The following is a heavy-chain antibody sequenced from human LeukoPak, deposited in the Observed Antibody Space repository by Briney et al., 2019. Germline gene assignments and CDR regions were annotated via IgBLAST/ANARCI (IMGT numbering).Heavy chain of an antibody. Sequence: PGGSLRLSCAASGFAFSSYGTHWVRQAPGKGLEWVAFIRYDGSNKYYADSVKGRFTISRDNSKNTLYLQMNSLRAEDTAVYYCAKDRVTVVRGVIITFDYWGQGTLVTVSS. D-gene: IGHD3-10*01. CDR1: GFAFSSYG. CDR2: IRYDGSNK. CDR3: AKDRVTVVRGVIITFDY. V-gene: IGHV3-30*02. J-gene: IGHJ4*02.